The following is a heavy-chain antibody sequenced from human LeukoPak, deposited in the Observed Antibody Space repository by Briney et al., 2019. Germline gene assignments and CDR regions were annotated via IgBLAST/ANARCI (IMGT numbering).Heavy chain of an antibody. Sequence: PSETLSLTCTVSGGSISSYYWSSIRQPPGKGLEWIGYIYYSGSTNYNPSLKSRVTISVDTSKNQFSLRLSSVTAADTAVYYCARRTYYYDRSGDYYYMDVWGKGTTVTVSS. CDR2: IYYSGST. V-gene: IGHV4-59*08. J-gene: IGHJ6*03. CDR1: GGSISSYY. CDR3: ARRTYYYDRSGDYYYMDV. D-gene: IGHD3-22*01.